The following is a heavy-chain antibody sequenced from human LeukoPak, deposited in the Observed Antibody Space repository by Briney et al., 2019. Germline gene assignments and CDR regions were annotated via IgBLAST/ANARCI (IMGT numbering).Heavy chain of an antibody. CDR2: VSRGSSTI. Sequence: GGSLRLSCAASGFTFNNYAMSWIRQAPGKALEWVSYVSRGSSTIYYADSVKGRFTVSRDNGKRSLYLHMNSLRAEDTAMYYCARAAYSSTWYSRYFDLWGRGTLVTVSS. V-gene: IGHV3-11*04. J-gene: IGHJ2*01. CDR1: GFTFNNYA. D-gene: IGHD6-13*01. CDR3: ARAAYSSTWYSRYFDL.